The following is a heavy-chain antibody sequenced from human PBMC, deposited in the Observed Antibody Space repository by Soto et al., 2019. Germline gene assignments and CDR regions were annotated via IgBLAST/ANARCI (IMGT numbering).Heavy chain of an antibody. Sequence: SETLSLTCAVYGESFSRYSWTWIRQPPEKGLEWIGEINYSGSSVYSPSLKSRVTISIDTSKMQFSLKLTSATAADTGVYYCAKKHCSGFDIWGPGALVTVSS. V-gene: IGHV4-34*01. CDR1: GESFSRYS. J-gene: IGHJ4*02. CDR3: AKKHCSGFDI. CDR2: INYSGSS. D-gene: IGHD2-15*01.